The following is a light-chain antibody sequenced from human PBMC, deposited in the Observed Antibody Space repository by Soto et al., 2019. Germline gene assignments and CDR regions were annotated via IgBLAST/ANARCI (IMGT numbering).Light chain of an antibody. Sequence: EIVLTQSPATLSLSPGERATLSCRASQSISHYLAWYQQKPGQAPRLLIYDASIRATGIPARFSGSGSGTDFTLTISRLEPEDFAVYYCHQYGSSSWTFGQGTKVDIK. J-gene: IGKJ1*01. CDR2: DAS. V-gene: IGKV3-20*01. CDR1: QSISHY. CDR3: HQYGSSSWT.